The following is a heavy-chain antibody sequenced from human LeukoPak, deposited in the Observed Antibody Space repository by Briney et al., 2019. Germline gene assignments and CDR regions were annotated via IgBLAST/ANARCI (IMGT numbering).Heavy chain of an antibody. D-gene: IGHD6-6*01. CDR2: ISSSGSTI. J-gene: IGHJ4*02. CDR3: ATGIAARPGGSCDY. V-gene: IGHV3-48*03. Sequence: PGGSLRLSCAASGFTLSSYEMDWVRQAPGKGLEWVSYISSSGSTIYYADSVKGRFTISRDNAKNSLYLQMNSLRAEDAAVYYCATGIAARPGGSCDYWSQGTLVTVSS. CDR1: GFTLSSYE.